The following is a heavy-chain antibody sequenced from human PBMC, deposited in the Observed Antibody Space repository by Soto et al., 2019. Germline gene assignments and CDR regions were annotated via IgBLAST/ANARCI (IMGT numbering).Heavy chain of an antibody. CDR2: TTNKANSYNT. V-gene: IGHV3-72*01. CDR1: GFTFSDHY. Sequence: EVQLVESGGGLVQPGGSLRLSCAASGFTFSDHYMDWVRQAPGKGLEWVARTTNKANSYNTEYAACVKGRFTISKDDSMISLYLQMSSLETEDTAVYYCARYCSGGSCYYDAFDVWGQGTMVTVSS. J-gene: IGHJ3*01. CDR3: ARYCSGGSCYYDAFDV. D-gene: IGHD2-15*01.